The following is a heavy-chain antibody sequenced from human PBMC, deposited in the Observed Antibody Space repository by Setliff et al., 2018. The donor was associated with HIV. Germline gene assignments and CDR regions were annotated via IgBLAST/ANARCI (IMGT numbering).Heavy chain of an antibody. J-gene: IGHJ6*02. CDR2: ISAYNGKT. Sequence: ASVKVSCKASGYTFTSYAMNWVRQAPGQGLEWMGWISAYNGKTNSAQKVQGRVTMTTDTSTSAAYMELGSLISDDTAVYYCARTRKSYPPAYGLDVWGQGTTVTVS. CDR1: GYTFTSYA. V-gene: IGHV1-18*01. D-gene: IGHD6-6*01. CDR3: ARTRKSYPPAYGLDV.